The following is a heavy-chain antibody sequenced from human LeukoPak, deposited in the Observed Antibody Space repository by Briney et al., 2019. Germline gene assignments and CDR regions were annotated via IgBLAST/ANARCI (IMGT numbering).Heavy chain of an antibody. D-gene: IGHD6-19*01. CDR1: GYTFTCYY. CDR3: AQIPGIAVASVPLGAFDI. CDR2: INPNSGAT. Sequence: GASVRVSCKASGYTFTCYYIHWVRQAPGQGLEWMGWINPNSGATNYAQTFQGRVTMTRDTSITTAYMELSRLRSDDTAVYYCAQIPGIAVASVPLGAFDIWGQGTMVTVSS. J-gene: IGHJ3*02. V-gene: IGHV1-2*02.